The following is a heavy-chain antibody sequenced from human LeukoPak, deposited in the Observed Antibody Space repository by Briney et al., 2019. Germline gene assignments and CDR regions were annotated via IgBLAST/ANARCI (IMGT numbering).Heavy chain of an antibody. CDR2: ISSSGSTI. D-gene: IGHD6-13*01. CDR3: AKDIWGIAAA. CDR1: GFTFSSYE. V-gene: IGHV3-48*03. J-gene: IGHJ4*02. Sequence: GGSLRLSCAASGFTFSSYEMNWVRQAPGKGLEWVSYISSSGSTIYYADSVKGRFTISRDNSKNSLYLQMNSLRTEDTALYYCAKDIWGIAAAWGQGTLVTVSS.